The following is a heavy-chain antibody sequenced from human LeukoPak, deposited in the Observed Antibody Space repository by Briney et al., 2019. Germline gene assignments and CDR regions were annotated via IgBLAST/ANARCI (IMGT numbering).Heavy chain of an antibody. CDR3: ARDGLRLGY. CDR1: GFTVSSYE. D-gene: IGHD5-12*01. J-gene: IGHJ4*02. CDR2: ISSSGSVK. Sequence: GGSLRLSCAASGFTVSSYEMNWGRQAPGKGLEGVSYISSSGSVKFYADSVKGRFTISRDNAKNSLHLQMNSLRAEDTAVYYCARDGLRLGYWGQGTLVTVSS. V-gene: IGHV3-48*03.